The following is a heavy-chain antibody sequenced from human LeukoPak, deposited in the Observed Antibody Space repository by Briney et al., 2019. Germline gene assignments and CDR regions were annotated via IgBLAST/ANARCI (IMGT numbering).Heavy chain of an antibody. D-gene: IGHD2-2*01. CDR2: INPNSGGT. J-gene: IGHJ1*01. Sequence: GASVKVSCKASGYTFTGYYMHWVRQAPGQGLEWMGWINPNSGGTNYAQKFQGRVTMTRDTSISTAYMELSRLRSDDTAVYYCARDPTGSTSWGYLQHWGQGTLVTVSS. V-gene: IGHV1-2*02. CDR1: GYTFTGYY. CDR3: ARDPTGSTSWGYLQH.